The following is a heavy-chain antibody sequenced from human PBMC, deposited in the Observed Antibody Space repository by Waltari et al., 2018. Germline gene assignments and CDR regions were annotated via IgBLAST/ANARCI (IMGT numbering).Heavy chain of an antibody. CDR3: AGAKWAAAGISWFDP. D-gene: IGHD6-13*01. Sequence: QVQLQESGPGLVKPSETLSLPCPVSGGYISSYYWSWIPQPAGKDLEWIGRSDTSGSTNYNPSLKSRVTMSVDTSKNQFSLKLSSVTAADTAVYYCAGAKWAAAGISWFDPWGQGTLVTVSS. V-gene: IGHV4-4*07. CDR1: GGYISSYY. CDR2: SDTSGST. J-gene: IGHJ5*02.